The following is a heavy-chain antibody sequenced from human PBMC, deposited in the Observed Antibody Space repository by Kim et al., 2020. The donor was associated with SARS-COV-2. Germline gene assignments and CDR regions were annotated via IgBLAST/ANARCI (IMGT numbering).Heavy chain of an antibody. CDR2: IYYSGST. V-gene: IGHV4-59*01. D-gene: IGHD3-10*01. CDR1: GGSISSYY. J-gene: IGHJ4*02. CDR3: ARDRYYYASGLYFDY. Sequence: SETLSLTCTASGGSISSYYWSWIRQPPGKGLEWIGYIYYSGSTTYNPSLKSRVTISVDTSKNQFSLKLSSVTASDTAVYYCARDRYYYASGLYFDYWGQGTLVTVSS.